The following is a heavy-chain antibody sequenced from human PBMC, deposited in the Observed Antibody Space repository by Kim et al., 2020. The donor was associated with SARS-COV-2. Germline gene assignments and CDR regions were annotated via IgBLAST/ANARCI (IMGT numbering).Heavy chain of an antibody. CDR3: ARQSPLFYYDKEDAFDI. Sequence: GESLKISCKVSGYRFTTYWIGWVRQMPGKGLEWMGIIYPGDSDTRYSPSFQGQVTISADKSISTAYLQWSSLKASDTAMYYCARQSPLFYYDKEDAFDIWGQGTMVTVSS. V-gene: IGHV5-51*01. CDR2: IYPGDSDT. D-gene: IGHD3-22*01. CDR1: GYRFTTYW. J-gene: IGHJ3*02.